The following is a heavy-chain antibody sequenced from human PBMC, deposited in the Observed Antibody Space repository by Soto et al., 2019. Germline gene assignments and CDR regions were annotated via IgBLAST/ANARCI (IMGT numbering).Heavy chain of an antibody. D-gene: IGHD6-13*01. CDR1: GGSFSGYY. CDR2: INHSGST. J-gene: IGHJ5*02. CDR3: ARTSSWYLRGWFDP. V-gene: IGHV4-34*01. Sequence: SETLSLTCAVYGGSFSGYYWSWIRQPPGKGLEWIGEINHSGSTNYNPSLKSRVTISVDTSKNQFSLKLSSVTAADTAVHYCARTSSWYLRGWFDPWGQGTLVTVSS.